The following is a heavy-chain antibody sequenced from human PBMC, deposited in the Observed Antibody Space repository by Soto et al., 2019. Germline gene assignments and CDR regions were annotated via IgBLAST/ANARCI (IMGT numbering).Heavy chain of an antibody. Sequence: QVQLVQSGAEVKKPGSSMKVSCKASGGTFNSYDINWVRQAPGQGLEWMGGIIPIVETPKYAQKFQGRVTITADESTNTVYMELGSLRAEDTAMYYCARISRPNYYDTSGFFKNNWFDPWGPRTLLAVSS. D-gene: IGHD3-22*01. V-gene: IGHV1-69*01. J-gene: IGHJ5*02. CDR3: ARISRPNYYDTSGFFKNNWFDP. CDR2: IIPIVETP. CDR1: GGTFNSYD.